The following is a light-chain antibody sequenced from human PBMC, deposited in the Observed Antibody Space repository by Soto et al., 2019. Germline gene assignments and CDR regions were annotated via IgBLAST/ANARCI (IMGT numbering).Light chain of an antibody. CDR3: QPYNNWPLT. CDR2: GAS. J-gene: IGKJ4*01. V-gene: IGKV3D-15*01. Sequence: EIVMTQSPGTLSLSPGERATLSCRASQSVTSNYLAWYQQQPGQAPRLLIFGASIRDTGLPDRFSGSRSGAEFTLTINSLQSEDFAVYYCQPYNNWPLTFGGGTKVDIK. CDR1: QSVTSN.